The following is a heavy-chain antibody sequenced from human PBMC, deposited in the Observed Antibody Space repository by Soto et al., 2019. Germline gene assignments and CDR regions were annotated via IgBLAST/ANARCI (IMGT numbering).Heavy chain of an antibody. V-gene: IGHV1-69*02. CDR1: GGTFSSYT. CDR2: LIPILGIA. D-gene: IGHD3-10*01. CDR3: ARSYYYGSGSSFYYYYGIDV. J-gene: IGHJ6*02. Sequence: QVQLVQSGAEVKKPGSSVKVSCKASGGTFSSYTISWVRQAPGQGLEWMGQLIPILGIANYAQKFQGRVTITADKSTSTAYMELSSLRSEDTAVYYCARSYYYGSGSSFYYYYGIDVWGQGTTVTVSS.